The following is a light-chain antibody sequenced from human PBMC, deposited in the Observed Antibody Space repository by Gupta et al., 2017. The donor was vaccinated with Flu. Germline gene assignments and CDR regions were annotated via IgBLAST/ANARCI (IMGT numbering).Light chain of an antibody. CDR3: RQGTHWPPT. Sequence: DVVMTQSPLSLPVTLGQPASISCRSSQSLVYSDGNTYLSWFQQRPGQSPRRLIYKVSNRDSGVPDRFSGSGSGTDFTLKISRVEAEDVGVYYCRQGTHWPPTFGQGTKVEIK. V-gene: IGKV2-30*01. J-gene: IGKJ1*01. CDR2: KVS. CDR1: QSLVYSDGNTY.